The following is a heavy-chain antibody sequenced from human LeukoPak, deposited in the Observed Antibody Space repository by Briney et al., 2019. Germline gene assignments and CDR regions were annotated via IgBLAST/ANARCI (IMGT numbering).Heavy chain of an antibody. CDR2: IDNAGSIT. J-gene: IGHJ4*02. Sequence: GGSLRLSCAASGFTFSNYRIHWVRQAPGKGLAWVSRIDNAGSITTYADSVKGRFTISRDNAENTLYLQMNSLRVEDTAVYYCVRSAFHAGSGNYYDYWGQGTLVTVSS. CDR3: VRSAFHAGSGNYYDY. D-gene: IGHD3-22*01. V-gene: IGHV3-74*03. CDR1: GFTFSNYR.